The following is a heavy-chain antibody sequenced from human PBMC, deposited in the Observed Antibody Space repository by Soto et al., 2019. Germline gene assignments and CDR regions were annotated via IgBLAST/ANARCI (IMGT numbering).Heavy chain of an antibody. CDR2: ISYDGSNK. Sequence: VPLVESGGGVVQPGRSLRLSCAASGFTFSSYAMHWVRQAPGKGLEWVAVISYDGSNKYYADSVKGRFTISRDNSKNTLYLQMNSLRAEDTAVYYCARPYSSGWYLSFSHWGQGTLVTVSS. D-gene: IGHD6-19*01. CDR1: GFTFSSYA. V-gene: IGHV3-30-3*01. CDR3: ARPYSSGWYLSFSH. J-gene: IGHJ4*02.